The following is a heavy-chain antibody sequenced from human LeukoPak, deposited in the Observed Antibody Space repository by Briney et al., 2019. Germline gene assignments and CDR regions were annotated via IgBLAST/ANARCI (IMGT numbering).Heavy chain of an antibody. J-gene: IGHJ4*02. D-gene: IGHD3-9*01. CDR2: INPNSGRT. CDR1: GYSFNDYY. Sequence: ASVKVSCKTSGYSFNDYYLHWVRQAPGQGLEWMGRINPNSGRTNHAPKFQGRVTLTTDTSITTAYMELSSLISGDTALYYCARDSSDILTGYYHFWGQGTLVTVSS. V-gene: IGHV1-2*06. CDR3: ARDSSDILTGYYHF.